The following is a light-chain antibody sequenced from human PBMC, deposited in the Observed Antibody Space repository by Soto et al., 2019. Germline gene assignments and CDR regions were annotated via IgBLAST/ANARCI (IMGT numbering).Light chain of an antibody. J-gene: IGKJ3*01. Sequence: DIQMTQSPTSLSASVGDRVTITCRASQGIRNYVAWYQQIPGKAPKLLIYAASTLQSGVPSRFSGSGAVTDLTLTNNGLQPEDVATYSCQKYSSVPVFGPGTKVEIK. V-gene: IGKV1-27*01. CDR1: QGIRNY. CDR2: AAS. CDR3: QKYSSVPV.